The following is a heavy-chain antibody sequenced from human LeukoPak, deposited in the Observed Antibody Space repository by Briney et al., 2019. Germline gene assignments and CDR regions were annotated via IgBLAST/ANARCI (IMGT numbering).Heavy chain of an antibody. CDR1: GGSISRGGYY. J-gene: IGHJ4*02. Sequence: SETLSLTCTVSGGSISRGGYYWSWIRQHPGKGREWIGYIYYSGSTYYNPSLTRPVTISVDTSKNQFSLKLSSVTAADTAVYYCARTPHDILTGYYYFDYWGQGTLVTVSS. CDR2: IYYSGST. D-gene: IGHD3-9*01. V-gene: IGHV4-31*01. CDR3: ARTPHDILTGYYYFDY.